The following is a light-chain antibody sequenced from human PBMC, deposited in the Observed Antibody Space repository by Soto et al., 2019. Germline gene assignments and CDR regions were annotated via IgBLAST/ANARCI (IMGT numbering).Light chain of an antibody. J-gene: IGKJ1*01. V-gene: IGKV1-5*01. CDR2: DAS. Sequence: DIQMTQSPSTLSATAGDRVTITCRASQSISSWLAWYQHKPGKAPKLLIYDASNLDSGVPSRFSGSGSGTEFSLTISDLQPEDLATYYCLHDYDYPLTFGPGTKVDIK. CDR3: LHDYDYPLT. CDR1: QSISSW.